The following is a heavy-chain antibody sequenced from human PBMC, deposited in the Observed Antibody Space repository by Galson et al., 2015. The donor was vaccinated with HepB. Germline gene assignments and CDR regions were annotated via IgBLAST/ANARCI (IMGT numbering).Heavy chain of an antibody. V-gene: IGHV3-23*01. CDR2: ISGSGGST. J-gene: IGHJ4*02. CDR3: AKTHLPYYYDSSGRPYYFDY. Sequence: SLRLSCAASGFTFSSYAMSWVRQAPGKGLEWVSAISGSGGSTYYADSVKGRFTISRDNSKNTLYLQMNSLRAEDTAVYYCAKTHLPYYYDSSGRPYYFDYWGQGTLVTVSS. D-gene: IGHD3-22*01. CDR1: GFTFSSYA.